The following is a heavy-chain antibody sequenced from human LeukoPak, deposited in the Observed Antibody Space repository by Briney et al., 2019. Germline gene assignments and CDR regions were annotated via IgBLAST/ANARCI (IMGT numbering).Heavy chain of an antibody. CDR3: ARERSYYDFWSGYYRVVYYYGMDV. V-gene: IGHV3-21*01. J-gene: IGHJ6*02. Sequence: GGSLRLSCAASGFTFSSYSMNWVRQAPGKGLEWVSSISSSSSYIYYADSVKGRFTISRDNAKNSLYLQKNSLRAEDTAVYYCARERSYYDFWSGYYRVVYYYGMDVWGQGTTVTVSS. CDR2: ISSSSSYI. CDR1: GFTFSSYS. D-gene: IGHD3-3*01.